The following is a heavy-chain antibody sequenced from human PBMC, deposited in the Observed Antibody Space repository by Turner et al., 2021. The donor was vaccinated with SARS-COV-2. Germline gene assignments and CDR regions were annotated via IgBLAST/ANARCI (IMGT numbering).Heavy chain of an antibody. Sequence: QVQLVQSGAEVKKPGAAVKVSCKVSGYTLIELSMHWVRQAPGKGLEWMGGFDPEYGETIYAQKFQGRVTMTEDTSTDTAYMELSSLRSEDTAVYYCATGYAYCGADCSIDYWGQGTLVTVSS. CDR3: ATGYAYCGADCSIDY. D-gene: IGHD2-21*02. J-gene: IGHJ4*02. CDR2: FDPEYGET. CDR1: GYTLIELS. V-gene: IGHV1-24*01.